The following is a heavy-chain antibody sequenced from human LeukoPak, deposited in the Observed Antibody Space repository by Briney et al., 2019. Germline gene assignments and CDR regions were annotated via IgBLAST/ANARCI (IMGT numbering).Heavy chain of an antibody. D-gene: IGHD3-3*01. CDR3: ARGSNYDFWSGYLLIDY. V-gene: IGHV3-11*04. CDR1: GFSFSDYY. J-gene: IGHJ4*02. Sequence: GGSLRLSCAASGFSFSDYYMFWIRQAPGKGLECLSYISSSGGTLYYADSVKGRFTISRDNAKNSLYLQLNSLRAEDTAVYYCARGSNYDFWSGYLLIDYWGQGTLVTVSS. CDR2: ISSSGGTL.